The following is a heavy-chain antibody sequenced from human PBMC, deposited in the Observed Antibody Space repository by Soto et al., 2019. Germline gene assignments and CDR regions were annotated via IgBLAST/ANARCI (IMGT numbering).Heavy chain of an antibody. D-gene: IGHD1-26*01. CDR1: GGSFSGYY. J-gene: IGHJ1*01. CDR2: INHSGST. V-gene: IGHV4-34*01. Sequence: PSETLSLTCAVYGGSFSGYYWSWIRQPPGKGLEWIGEINHSGSTNYNPSLKSRVTISVDTSKNQFSLKLSSVTAADTAVYYCASLIATLEYFQHWGQGTLVTVSS. CDR3: ASLIATLEYFQH.